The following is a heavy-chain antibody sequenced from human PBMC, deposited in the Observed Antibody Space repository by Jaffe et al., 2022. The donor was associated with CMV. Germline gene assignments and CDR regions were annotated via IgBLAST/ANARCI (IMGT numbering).Heavy chain of an antibody. CDR1: GFTFDDYT. J-gene: IGHJ4*02. V-gene: IGHV3-43*01. CDR2: ISWDGGST. CDR3: AKGWSSGFRATGFYFDY. D-gene: IGHD1-1*01. Sequence: EVQLVESGGVVVQPGGSLRLSCAASGFTFDDYTMHWVRQAPGKGLEWVSLISWDGGSTYYADSVKGRFTISRDNSKNSLYLQMNSLRTEDTALYYCAKGWSSGFRATGFYFDYWGQGTLVTVSS.